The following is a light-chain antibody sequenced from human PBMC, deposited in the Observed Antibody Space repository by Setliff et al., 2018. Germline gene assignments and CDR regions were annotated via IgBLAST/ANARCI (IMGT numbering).Light chain of an antibody. Sequence: QSVLTQPAPVSGSPGQSITIPCSGTSSDIGAYNSVSWFQQHPGKAPRVIIYEVSDRPSGVSNRFSGSKSDNTASLTISGLQAEDEADYYCCSHASSSPYVFGTGTKVTVL. V-gene: IGLV2-14*01. J-gene: IGLJ1*01. CDR2: EVS. CDR3: CSHASSSPYV. CDR1: SSDIGAYNS.